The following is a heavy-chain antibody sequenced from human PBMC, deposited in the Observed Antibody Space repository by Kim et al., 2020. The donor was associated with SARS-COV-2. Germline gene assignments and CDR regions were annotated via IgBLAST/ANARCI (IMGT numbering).Heavy chain of an antibody. CDR2: T. V-gene: IGHV3-23*01. Sequence: TYYADSVKGRFTISRDNSKNTLYLQMNSLRAEDTAVYYCAKGHIRGMVDYWGQGTLVTVSS. CDR3: AKGHIRGMVDY. J-gene: IGHJ4*02. D-gene: IGHD3-10*01.